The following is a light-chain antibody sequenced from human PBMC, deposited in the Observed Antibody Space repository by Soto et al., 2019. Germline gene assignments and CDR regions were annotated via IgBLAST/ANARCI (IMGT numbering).Light chain of an antibody. CDR1: QSISTY. V-gene: IGKV1-39*01. Sequence: DIQMTQSPSSLSASVGDRVTITCRASQSISTYLNWFQQRPGKAPKLLIFAASSLQTGVPSRFSGSGSGTDITLTITSLQPEDFATYYCQQSYGIPRTFGQGTKVDIK. J-gene: IGKJ1*01. CDR3: QQSYGIPRT. CDR2: AAS.